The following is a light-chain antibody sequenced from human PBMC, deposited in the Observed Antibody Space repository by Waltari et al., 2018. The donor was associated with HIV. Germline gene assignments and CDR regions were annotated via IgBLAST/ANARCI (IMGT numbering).Light chain of an antibody. CDR2: RDG. CDR3: VAWDDTLSGPV. V-gene: IGLV1-47*01. J-gene: IGLJ2*01. Sequence: QSLLTQSPSASGAPGQRVTISCSGSSSNIGSNYVYWYKQLPGTAPKLLIYRDGQRPSGVPDRFSASTSGTSASLDISGLRSEDETDYYCVAWDDTLSGPVFGGGTKLTVL. CDR1: SSNIGSNY.